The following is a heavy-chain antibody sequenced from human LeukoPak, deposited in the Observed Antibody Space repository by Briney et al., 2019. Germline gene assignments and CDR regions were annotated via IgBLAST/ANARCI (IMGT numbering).Heavy chain of an antibody. J-gene: IGHJ4*02. Sequence: GGSLRLSCTGSGFTLSSYDMSWVRQAPGQGLEWVSVISDSGDYTSYADSVRGRFTISRDNSRNTLYLQMSSLRPEDTAVYYCANVTPMRKHCTNVVCSPINYWGQGTLVTVSS. CDR3: ANVTPMRKHCTNVVCSPINY. CDR2: ISDSGDYT. D-gene: IGHD2-8*01. V-gene: IGHV3-23*01. CDR1: GFTLSSYD.